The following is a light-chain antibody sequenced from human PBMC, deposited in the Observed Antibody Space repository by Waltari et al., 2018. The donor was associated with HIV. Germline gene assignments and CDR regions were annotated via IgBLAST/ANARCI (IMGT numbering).Light chain of an antibody. J-gene: IGLJ2*01. CDR1: SSNIGTNY. CDR2: RNN. CDR3: AAWDDSLSGVV. Sequence: QSVLTQPPSASGTPGQRVTISCSGSSSNIGTNYVYWYQQLPGTAPKLLIYRNNQRPSGVPERFSGSKSGTSASLAISGLRSEDEADYYCAAWDDSLSGVVFGGGTKLTVL. V-gene: IGLV1-47*01.